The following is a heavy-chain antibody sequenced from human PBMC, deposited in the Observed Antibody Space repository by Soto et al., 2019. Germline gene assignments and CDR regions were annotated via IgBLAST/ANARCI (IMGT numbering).Heavy chain of an antibody. J-gene: IGHJ5*02. CDR1: GGSFSGYY. CDR3: ARGHSREKLVRADWFDP. CDR2: INHSGST. Sequence: PSETLSLTCAVYGGSFSGYYWSWIRQPPGKGLEWIGEINHSGSTNYNPSLKSRVTISVDTSKNQFSLKLSSVTAAEPAVYYCARGHSREKLVRADWFDPWGQGTLVTVSS. V-gene: IGHV4-34*01. D-gene: IGHD6-6*01.